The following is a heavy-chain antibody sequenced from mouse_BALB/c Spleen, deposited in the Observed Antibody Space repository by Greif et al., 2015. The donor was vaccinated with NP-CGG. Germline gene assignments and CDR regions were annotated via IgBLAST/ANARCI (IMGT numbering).Heavy chain of an antibody. J-gene: IGHJ3*01. CDR3: ARQTY. Sequence: EVKLVESGGGLVKPGGSLKLSCAASGFTFSSYAMSWVRQTPEKRLEWVATISSGGSYTYYPDSVKGRFTISRDNAKNTLYLQMSSLRSEDTAMYYCARQTYWGQGTLVTVSA. CDR2: ISSGGSYT. CDR1: GFTFSSYA. V-gene: IGHV5-9-3*01.